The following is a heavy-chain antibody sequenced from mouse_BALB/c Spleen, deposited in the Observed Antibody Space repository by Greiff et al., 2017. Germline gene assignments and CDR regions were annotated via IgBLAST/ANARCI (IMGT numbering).Heavy chain of an antibody. V-gene: IGHV1S22*01. CDR3: TRLWDYDY. CDR2: IYPGSGST. Sequence: LQQPGSELVRPGASVKLSCKASGYTFTSYWMHWVKQRPGQGLEWIGNIYPGSGSTNYEEKFKSKATLTVDTSSSTAYMQLSSLTSEDSAVYYCTRLWDYDYWGQGTTLTVSS. D-gene: IGHD2-4*01. CDR1: GYTFTSYW. J-gene: IGHJ2*01.